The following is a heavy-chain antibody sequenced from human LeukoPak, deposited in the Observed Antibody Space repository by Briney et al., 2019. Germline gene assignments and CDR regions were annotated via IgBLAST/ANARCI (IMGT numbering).Heavy chain of an antibody. CDR1: GGSISSYY. V-gene: IGHV4-59*01. Sequence: SETLSLTCTVSGGSISSYYWSWIRQPPGKGLEWIGYIYYSGSTNYNPSLKSRVTISVDTSKNQFSLKLSSVTAADTAVYYCARASGSIAARPVDYWGQGTLVTVSS. D-gene: IGHD6-6*01. CDR3: ARASGSIAARPVDY. CDR2: IYYSGST. J-gene: IGHJ4*02.